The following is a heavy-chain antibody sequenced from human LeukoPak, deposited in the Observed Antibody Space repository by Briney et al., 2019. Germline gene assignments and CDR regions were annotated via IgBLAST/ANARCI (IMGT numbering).Heavy chain of an antibody. V-gene: IGHV1-8*01. J-gene: IGHJ3*01. CDR3: ARSVTASSSNAFDL. CDR1: GYIITRFD. CDR2: MNPNTGNT. Sequence: ASVKVSCKASGYIITRFDISWVRQAPGQGLEWMGWMNPNTGNTGYAQSFQGRVTMTRDTSISTAYMELSSLRSEDTAVYYCARSVTASSSNAFDLWGQGTMVTVSS. D-gene: IGHD6-6*01.